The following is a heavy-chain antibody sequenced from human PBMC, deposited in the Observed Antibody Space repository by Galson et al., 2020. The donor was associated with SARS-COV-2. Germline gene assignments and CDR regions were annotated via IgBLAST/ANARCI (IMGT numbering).Heavy chain of an antibody. CDR3: AREVKYISGWYGWYFDY. D-gene: IGHD6-19*01. V-gene: IGHV3-64*01. CDR1: GFTFSNYA. J-gene: IGHJ4*02. CDR2: ISSDGGST. Sequence: GESLKISCAASGFTFSNYAMHWVRQAPGRGLEYVSTISSDGGSTYYANSVKGRFTMSRDDSKNTLFLEMGSLRAEDMAVYYCAREVKYISGWYGWYFDYWGQGTLVTVSS.